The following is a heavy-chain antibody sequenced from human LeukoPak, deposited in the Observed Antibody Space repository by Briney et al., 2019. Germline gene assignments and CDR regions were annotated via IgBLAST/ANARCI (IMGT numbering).Heavy chain of an antibody. CDR1: GGTFSSYT. V-gene: IGHV1-69*02. J-gene: IGHJ6*03. CDR3: ASRLHPYRTGPYYYYYYMDV. CDR2: IIPILGIA. Sequence: SVKVSCKASGGTFSSYTISWLRQAPGQGLEWMGRIIPILGIANYAQKFQGRVTITADKSTNTAYMELSSLRSEDTAVYYCASRLHPYRTGPYYYYYYMDVWGKGTTVTVSS. D-gene: IGHD1-14*01.